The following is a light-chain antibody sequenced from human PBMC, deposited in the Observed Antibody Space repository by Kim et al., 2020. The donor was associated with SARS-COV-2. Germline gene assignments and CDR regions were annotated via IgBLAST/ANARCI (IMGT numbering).Light chain of an antibody. CDR1: NLVNQY. Sequence: VAPGQTATLTVSGDNLVNQYACCYQQKAGRSPLLVIFQHTKRPPGLPERFSGSNSGNTATLTISGTQIMDEADYYCQVWDSRTGVVFGGGTQLTVL. CDR2: QHT. J-gene: IGLJ2*01. CDR3: QVWDSRTGVV. V-gene: IGLV3-1*01.